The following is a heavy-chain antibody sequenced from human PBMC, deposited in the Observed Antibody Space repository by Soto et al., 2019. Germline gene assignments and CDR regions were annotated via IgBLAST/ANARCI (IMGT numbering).Heavy chain of an antibody. CDR1: GFTFSDYY. CDR3: ARERARVFDS. CDR2: ISISGGTI. V-gene: IGHV3-11*01. J-gene: IGHJ4*02. Sequence: QVQLVESGGGLVKPGGSLRLSCAASGFTFSDYYMSWIRQAPGKVLEWLSYISISGGTIYYADSVKGRFSISRDNAKNSLYLQLSSLRAEDTAVYFCARERARVFDSWGQGTLVTVSS.